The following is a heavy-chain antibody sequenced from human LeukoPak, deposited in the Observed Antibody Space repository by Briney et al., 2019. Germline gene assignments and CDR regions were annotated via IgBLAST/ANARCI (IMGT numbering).Heavy chain of an antibody. CDR2: IKQDGSEK. CDR3: ARTGYYDFWSGYYNWFDP. V-gene: IGHV3-7*01. CDR1: GFTFSTYW. Sequence: PGGSLRLSCAASGFTFSTYWMSWVRQAPGKGLEWVVNIKQDGSEKYYVDSVKGRFTISRDNAKNSLYLQMNSLRAEDTAVYYCARTGYYDFWSGYYNWFDPWGQGTLVTVSS. D-gene: IGHD3-3*01. J-gene: IGHJ5*02.